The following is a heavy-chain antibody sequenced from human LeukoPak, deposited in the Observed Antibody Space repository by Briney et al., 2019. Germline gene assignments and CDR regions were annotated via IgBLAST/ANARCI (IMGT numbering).Heavy chain of an antibody. J-gene: IGHJ4*02. V-gene: IGHV3-33*01. CDR1: GFTFSSYG. Sequence: GGSLRLSCAASGFTFSSYGMHWVRQAPGKGLEWVAVIWYDGSNKYYADSVKGRFTISRDNSKNTLYLQMNSLRAEDTAVYYCAREASYYDFWSGAFDYWGQGTLVTVSS. D-gene: IGHD3-3*01. CDR3: AREASYYDFWSGAFDY. CDR2: IWYDGSNK.